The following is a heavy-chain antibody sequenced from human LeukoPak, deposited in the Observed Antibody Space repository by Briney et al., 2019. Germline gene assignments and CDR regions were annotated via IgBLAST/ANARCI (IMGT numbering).Heavy chain of an antibody. Sequence: GGSLRLSCAASGFTFSSRSMNWVRQAPGKGLEWVSSISSSSSYIYYADSVKGRFTISRDNAKNSLYLQMNSLRAEDTAVYYCARAPFLGGATTWGQGTLVTVSS. CDR1: GFTFSSRS. CDR3: ARAPFLGGATT. J-gene: IGHJ4*02. D-gene: IGHD1-26*01. V-gene: IGHV3-21*01. CDR2: ISSSSSYI.